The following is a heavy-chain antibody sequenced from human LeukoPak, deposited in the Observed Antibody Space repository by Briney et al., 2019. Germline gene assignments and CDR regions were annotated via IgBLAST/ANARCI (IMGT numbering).Heavy chain of an antibody. CDR2: ISWNSGSI. Sequence: SGGSLRLSCAASGFTFDDYAMHWVRQAPGKGLEWVSGISWNSGSIGYADSVKGRFTISRDNAKNSLYLQMNSLRAEDTALYYCAKAVDMMLSSGHTDYWGQGTLVTVSS. J-gene: IGHJ4*02. D-gene: IGHD3-22*01. CDR3: AKAVDMMLSSGHTDY. V-gene: IGHV3-9*01. CDR1: GFTFDDYA.